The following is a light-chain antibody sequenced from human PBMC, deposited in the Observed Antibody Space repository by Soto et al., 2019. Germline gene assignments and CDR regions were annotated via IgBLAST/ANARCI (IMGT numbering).Light chain of an antibody. CDR3: QQYNNWTPYT. V-gene: IGKV3-15*01. J-gene: IGKJ2*01. CDR1: QTIANN. Sequence: ETVMTQSPATLSVSPGERATLSCRASQTIANNLAWYQQRPGQAPRLLIYGASTRATGIPARFSGSGSGTEFTLTISSLQSEDFAIYYCQQYNNWTPYTFGQGTKLEIK. CDR2: GAS.